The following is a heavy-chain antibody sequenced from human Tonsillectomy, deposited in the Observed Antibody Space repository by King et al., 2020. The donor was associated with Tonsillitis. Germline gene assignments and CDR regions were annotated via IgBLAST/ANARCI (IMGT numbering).Heavy chain of an antibody. CDR1: GFTFRNFG. CDR2: ISYDGTEK. D-gene: IGHD6-19*01. CDR3: ARHFTLFTSGWLGNWFGP. J-gene: IGHJ5*02. Sequence: QVQLVESGGGVVQPGRSLRLSCAASGFTFRNFGFQWVRQAPGKGLEWVAVISYDGTEKYYGDSVRGRFTISRDNSRNTLYLEMNSLRANDTAVYYCARHFTLFTSGWLGNWFGPWGRGTLVTVSS. V-gene: IGHV3-33*05.